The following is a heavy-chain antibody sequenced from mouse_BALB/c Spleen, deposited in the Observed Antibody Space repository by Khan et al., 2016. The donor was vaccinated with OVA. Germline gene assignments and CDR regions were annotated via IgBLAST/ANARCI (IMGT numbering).Heavy chain of an antibody. CDR2: ISYSGRT. CDR1: GYSITSDYA. Sequence: EVELVESGPGLVKPSQSLSLTCTVTGYSITSDYAWNWIRQFPGNKLEWMGYISYSGRTSYNPSLKSRISITRDTSKHQFFLQLNSVTTEDTATYYCARSVTITTVVATDFDYWGQGPTLTVSS. CDR3: ARSVTITTVVATDFDY. J-gene: IGHJ2*01. D-gene: IGHD1-1*01. V-gene: IGHV3-2*02.